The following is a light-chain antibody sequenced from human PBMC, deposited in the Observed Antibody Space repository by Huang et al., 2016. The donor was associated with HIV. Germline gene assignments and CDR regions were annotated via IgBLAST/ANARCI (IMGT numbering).Light chain of an antibody. V-gene: IGKV1-39*01. J-gene: IGKJ3*01. CDR2: AAS. Sequence: DIQMTQSPSSLSASVGDRVTITCRASQSVSNYLVWYQQKPGKPPKLLIYAASSLRSGVPSRFSGSGSGADFTLTISSLQPDDFATYYCQQSFGTPVFGPGTKVEIK. CDR1: QSVSNY. CDR3: QQSFGTPV.